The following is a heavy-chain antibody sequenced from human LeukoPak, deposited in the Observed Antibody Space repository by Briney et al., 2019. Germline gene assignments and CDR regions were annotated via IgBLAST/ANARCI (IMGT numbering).Heavy chain of an antibody. CDR2: INHSGST. J-gene: IGHJ4*02. CDR1: GGSFSGYY. Sequence: SETLSLTCAVYGGSFSGYYWSWIRQPPGKGLEWIGEINHSGSTNYNPSLKSRVTISVDTSKNQFSLKLSSVTAADTAVYYCARVVVLPTNFDYWGQETLVTASS. CDR3: ARVVVLPTNFDY. V-gene: IGHV4-34*01. D-gene: IGHD3-22*01.